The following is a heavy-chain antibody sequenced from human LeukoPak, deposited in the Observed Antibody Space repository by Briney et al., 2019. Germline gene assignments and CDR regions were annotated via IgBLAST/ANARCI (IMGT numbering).Heavy chain of an antibody. J-gene: IGHJ4*02. CDR3: ARLTVVTRQIDY. Sequence: SQTLSLTCTVSGGSISSDDDYWSWIRQPPGKGLEWIGEINHSGSTNYNPSLKSRVTISVDTSKNQFSLKLSSVTAADTAVYYCARLTVVTRQIDYWGREPWSPSPQ. CDR1: GGSISSDDDY. V-gene: IGHV4-30-4*08. CDR2: INHSGST. D-gene: IGHD4-23*01.